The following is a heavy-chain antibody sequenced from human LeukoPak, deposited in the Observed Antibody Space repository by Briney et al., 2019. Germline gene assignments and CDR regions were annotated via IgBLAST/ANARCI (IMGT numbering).Heavy chain of an antibody. Sequence: PSETLSLTCAVYGGSFSSYYWSWIRQPPGKGLEWIGEINHSGSTNYNPSLKSRVTISVDTSKNQFSLKLSSVTAADTAVYYCARHVGFITMVRGVINNNWFDPWGQGTLVTVSS. CDR1: GGSFSSYY. V-gene: IGHV4-34*01. CDR2: INHSGST. J-gene: IGHJ5*02. D-gene: IGHD3-10*01. CDR3: ARHVGFITMVRGVINNNWFDP.